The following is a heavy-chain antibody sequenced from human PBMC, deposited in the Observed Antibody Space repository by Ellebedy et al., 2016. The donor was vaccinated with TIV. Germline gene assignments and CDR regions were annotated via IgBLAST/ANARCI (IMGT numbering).Heavy chain of an antibody. CDR2: IKQDGSEK. Sequence: GESLKIPCGTPGFTFSNYWMTWVRPAPGKGLEWVANIKQDGSEKYYVDSVKGRFSISRDNTKNSLYLQMNSLTDEDTAVYYCARDQWLGRGYYFDSWGQGTLVTVSS. CDR1: GFTFSNYW. CDR3: ARDQWLGRGYYFDS. J-gene: IGHJ4*02. V-gene: IGHV3-7*01. D-gene: IGHD6-19*01.